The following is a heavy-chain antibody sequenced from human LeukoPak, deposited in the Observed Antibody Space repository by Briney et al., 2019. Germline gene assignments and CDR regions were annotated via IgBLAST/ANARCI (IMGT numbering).Heavy chain of an antibody. CDR2: IYYSGST. D-gene: IGHD6-13*01. V-gene: IGHV4-39*01. Sequence: PSETLSLTCTVSGVSISSSSYDWRWIRQPPGKVVEWIGSIYYSGSTYYNPCRKSLISISVYTSKNQFSLKLSSVTAADTAVYYCARHIAFSGGAAAGTEGWGQGTLVTVSS. CDR3: ARHIAFSGGAAAGTEG. CDR1: GVSISSSSYD. J-gene: IGHJ4*02.